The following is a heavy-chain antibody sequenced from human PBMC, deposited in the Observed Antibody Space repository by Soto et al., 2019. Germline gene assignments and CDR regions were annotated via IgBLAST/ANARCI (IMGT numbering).Heavy chain of an antibody. V-gene: IGHV1-69*13. J-gene: IGHJ5*02. Sequence: SVKVSCKASGGTFSSYAISWVRQAPGQGLEWMGGIIPILGTANYAQKFQGRVTITADESTSTAYMELSSLRSEDTAVYYCARGYSDNESQYYYDSSGYYNWFDPWGQGTLVTVSS. CDR1: GGTFSSYA. CDR3: ARGYSDNESQYYYDSSGYYNWFDP. CDR2: IIPILGTA. D-gene: IGHD3-22*01.